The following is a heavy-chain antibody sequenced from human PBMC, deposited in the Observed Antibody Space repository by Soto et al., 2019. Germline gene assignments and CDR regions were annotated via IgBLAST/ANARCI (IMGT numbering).Heavy chain of an antibody. J-gene: IGHJ1*01. CDR2: VSYDGKNI. CDR1: GFSLDSYA. CDR3: AGDYGALPCDRIQH. V-gene: IGHV3-30*03. Sequence: QLVESGGGVVQPGGSLTLSCAASGFSLDSYAMHCVRQAPGKGHEWLAVVSYDGKNIYYGDSVKGRFTISKDDSKNPLDQRMTSLTAEDKASYSLAGDYGALPCDRIQHWGRGTLVSVSS. D-gene: IGHD3-10*01.